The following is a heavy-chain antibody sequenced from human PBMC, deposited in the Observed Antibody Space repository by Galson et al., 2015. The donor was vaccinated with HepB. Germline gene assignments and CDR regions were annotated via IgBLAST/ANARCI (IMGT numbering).Heavy chain of an antibody. J-gene: IGHJ4*02. V-gene: IGHV3-23*01. CDR3: AKDPYLYSALAGTMAGFDY. CDR1: GFTFTRYA. D-gene: IGHD6-19*01. Sequence: SLRLSCAASGFTFTRYAMNWVRQAPGKGLEWVSSIGGSGTTTYYADSVKGRFTISRDNSKNTVSLHMSSLRAEDTALYYCAKDPYLYSALAGTMAGFDYWGQGTLVTVSS. CDR2: IGGSGTTT.